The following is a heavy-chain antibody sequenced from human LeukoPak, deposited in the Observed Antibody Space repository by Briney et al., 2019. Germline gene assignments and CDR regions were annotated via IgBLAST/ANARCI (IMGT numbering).Heavy chain of an antibody. Sequence: GGSLRLSCAASGFTVIDNYMTWVRQAPGKGLEWVSVIYSGSSAYYADSVKGRFTISRDNSKNTLYLQMNSLRAEDTAVYYCAKGSDYDSSGFGPPYYFDYWGQGTLVTVSS. CDR2: IYSGSSA. CDR3: AKGSDYDSSGFGPPYYFDY. J-gene: IGHJ4*02. CDR1: GFTVIDNY. D-gene: IGHD3-22*01. V-gene: IGHV3-53*01.